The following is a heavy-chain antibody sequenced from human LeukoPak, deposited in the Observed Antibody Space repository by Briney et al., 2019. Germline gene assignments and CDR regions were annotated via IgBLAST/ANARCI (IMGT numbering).Heavy chain of an antibody. CDR3: ARHGPTVVTPGINYYYYYHMDV. CDR1: GGSFSGYY. D-gene: IGHD4-23*01. CDR2: INHSGST. V-gene: IGHV4-34*01. Sequence: SETLSLTCAVYGGSFSGYYWSWIRQPPGKGLEWIGEINHSGSTNYNPSLKSRVTISVDTSKNQFSLKLSSVTAADTAVYYCARHGPTVVTPGINYYYYYHMDVWGKGTTVTISS. J-gene: IGHJ6*03.